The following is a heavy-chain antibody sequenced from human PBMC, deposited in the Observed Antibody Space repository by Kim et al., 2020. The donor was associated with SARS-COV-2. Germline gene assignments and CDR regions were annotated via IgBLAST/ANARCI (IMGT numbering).Heavy chain of an antibody. CDR1: GFTFSSYA. D-gene: IGHD2-15*01. J-gene: IGHJ4*02. Sequence: GGSLRLSCAASGFTFSSYAIHWVRQAPGKGLEWVTVISYDGSNKYYVGSVKGRFTISRDNSKNTLYLQMNSLRAEDTAVYYCARGGLYCSSGSCLAHFDYWGQGTLVTVSS. V-gene: IGHV3-30*04. CDR2: ISYDGSNK. CDR3: ARGGLYCSSGSCLAHFDY.